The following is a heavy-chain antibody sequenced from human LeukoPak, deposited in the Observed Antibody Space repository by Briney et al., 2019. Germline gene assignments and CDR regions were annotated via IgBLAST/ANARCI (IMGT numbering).Heavy chain of an antibody. CDR2: MYYIGST. CDR1: GGVISDGRYF. J-gene: IGHJ4*02. D-gene: IGHD4-17*01. CDR3: ARVPTVTFFDY. Sequence: AETLSLTCTVSGGVISDGRYFWGWIRQSPGTGLEWIGSMYYIGSTYYNPSLKSRVTISVDTSKNQFSLKLSSVTAADTAVYYCARVPTVTFFDYWGQGTLVTVSS. V-gene: IGHV4-39*01.